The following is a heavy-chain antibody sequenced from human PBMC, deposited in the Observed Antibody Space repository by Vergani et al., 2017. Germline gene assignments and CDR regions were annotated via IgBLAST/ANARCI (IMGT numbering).Heavy chain of an antibody. CDR1: GFTFRTNG. J-gene: IGHJ4*02. CDR3: TKRGDYGDYYGS. Sequence: QVQLVESGGGVVQPGGSLRLSCATSGFTFRTNGFHWVRQAPGKGLEWVAFLRSEGNEYYADSVKGRFTISRDNSKNTLYLQMSSLRTEDTAVYYCTKRGDYGDYYGSWGQGTLVTVSS. CDR2: LRSEGNE. V-gene: IGHV3-30*02. D-gene: IGHD3-16*01.